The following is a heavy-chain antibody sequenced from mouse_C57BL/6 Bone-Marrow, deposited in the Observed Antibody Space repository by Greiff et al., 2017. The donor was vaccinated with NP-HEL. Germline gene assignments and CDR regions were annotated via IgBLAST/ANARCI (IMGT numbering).Heavy chain of an antibody. J-gene: IGHJ3*01. CDR1: GFTFSSYA. CDR2: ISSGGDYI. CDR3: TREDDGFAWFAY. D-gene: IGHD2-3*01. Sequence: EVKVEESGEGLVKPGGSLKLSCAASGFTFSSYAMSWVRQTPEKRLEWVAYISSGGDYIYYADTVKGRFTISRDNARNTLYLQMSSLKSEDTAMYYCTREDDGFAWFAYWGQGTLVTVSA. V-gene: IGHV5-9-1*02.